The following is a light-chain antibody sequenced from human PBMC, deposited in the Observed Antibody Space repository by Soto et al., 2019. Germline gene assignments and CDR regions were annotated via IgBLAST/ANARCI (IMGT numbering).Light chain of an antibody. J-gene: IGLJ1*01. CDR1: SSDVGGYNY. CDR3: SSYTSSSTLV. CDR2: EVS. Sequence: QSALTQPRSVSGSPGQSVTVSCIGTSSDVGGYNYVSWYQQHPGKAPKLMIYEVSNRPSGVSNRFSGSKSGNTASLTISGLQAEDEADYYCSSYTSSSTLVFGTGTKVTVL. V-gene: IGLV2-14*01.